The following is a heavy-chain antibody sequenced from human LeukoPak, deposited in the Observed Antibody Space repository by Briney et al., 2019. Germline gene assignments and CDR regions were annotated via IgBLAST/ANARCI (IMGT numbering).Heavy chain of an antibody. V-gene: IGHV5-51*01. CDR2: IDPGDSDT. J-gene: IGHJ4*02. Sequence: GESQKISCKASGYTFTSYWIGWVRQMPGKGLEWMGIIDPGDSDTRYSPSFQGQVTISADKSISTAYLQWSSLKASDTAMYYCARGGYSGRLGFDYWGQGTLVTVSS. CDR3: ARGGYSGRLGFDY. D-gene: IGHD5-12*01. CDR1: GYTFTSYW.